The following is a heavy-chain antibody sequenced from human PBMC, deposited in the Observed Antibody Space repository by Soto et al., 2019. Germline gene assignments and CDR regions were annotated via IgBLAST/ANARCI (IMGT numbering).Heavy chain of an antibody. Sequence: QVQLQQWGAGLLKPSETLSLTCAVYGGSFSGYYWSWIRQPPGKGLAWIGEINHSGSTNYNPSLQSRVTISVDTSQNQFSLKLSSVTAADTAVYYCELRRARIAVAGTGFDYWGQGTLVTVSS. CDR2: INHSGST. D-gene: IGHD6-19*01. V-gene: IGHV4-34*01. CDR1: GGSFSGYY. CDR3: ELRRARIAVAGTGFDY. J-gene: IGHJ4*02.